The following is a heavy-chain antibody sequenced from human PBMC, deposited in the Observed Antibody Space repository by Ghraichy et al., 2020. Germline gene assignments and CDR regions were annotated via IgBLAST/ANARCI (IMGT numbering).Heavy chain of an antibody. Sequence: ESLNISCAVYGGSFSDYDWTWIRQPPGKGLEWIGEINDSGSIDYNASLKSRVSISLDTSKNQFSLKLRSVTAADTAVYFCARVVFSNNWTPVHWFDPWGQGTLVIVSS. CDR2: INDSGSI. D-gene: IGHD1-1*01. CDR3: ARVVFSNNWTPVHWFDP. CDR1: GGSFSDYD. J-gene: IGHJ5*02. V-gene: IGHV4-34*01.